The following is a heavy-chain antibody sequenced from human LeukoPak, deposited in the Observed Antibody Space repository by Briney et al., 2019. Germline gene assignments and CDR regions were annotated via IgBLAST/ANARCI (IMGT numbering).Heavy chain of an antibody. CDR1: RFTFSSYA. D-gene: IGHD3-16*01. J-gene: IGHJ4*02. V-gene: IGHV3-23*01. Sequence: PGGSLRLSCAASRFTFSSYAMHWVRQAPGKGLEWVSAISGSGGSTYYADSVKGRFTISRDNSKNTLYLQMNSLRAEDTAVYYCAKTRDDWGNYYFDYWGQGTLVTVSS. CDR2: ISGSGGST. CDR3: AKTRDDWGNYYFDY.